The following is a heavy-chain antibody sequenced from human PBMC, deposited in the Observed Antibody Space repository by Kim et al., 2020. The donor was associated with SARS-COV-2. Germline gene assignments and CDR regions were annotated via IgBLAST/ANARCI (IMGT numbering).Heavy chain of an antibody. J-gene: IGHJ6*02. V-gene: IGHV3-53*04. D-gene: IGHD3-10*01. CDR2: LYSDGDT. CDR1: GFIVSTNY. Sequence: GGSLRLSCAASGFIVSTNYMSWVRQAQGKGLEWVSILYSDGDTYYADSVKGRFTISRHNSKDTVFLHMNSLRPEDTAVYYCARGAMVRGVYYYAVDVWGLGTTVTVSS. CDR3: ARGAMVRGVYYYAVDV.